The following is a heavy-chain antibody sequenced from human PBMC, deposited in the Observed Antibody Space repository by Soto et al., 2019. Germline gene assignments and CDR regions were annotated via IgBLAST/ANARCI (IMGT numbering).Heavy chain of an antibody. CDR2: IYATGTT. CDR3: VRDGTKTLRDWFDP. Sequence: SETLSLTCTVSGASITGFYWSWIRKSAGKGLEWIGRIYATGTTDYNPSLKSRVMMSVDTSKKQFSRKLRCVTAADTAVYYCVRDGTKTLRDWFDPWGQGMSVTVSS. D-gene: IGHD1-1*01. V-gene: IGHV4-4*07. CDR1: GASITGFY. J-gene: IGHJ5*02.